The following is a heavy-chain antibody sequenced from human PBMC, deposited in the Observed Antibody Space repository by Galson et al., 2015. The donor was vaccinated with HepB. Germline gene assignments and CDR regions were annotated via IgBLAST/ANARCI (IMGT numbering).Heavy chain of an antibody. Sequence: SVKVSCKASGYTFTGYYMHWVRQAPGQGLEWMGWINPNSGGTNYAQKFQGWVTMTRGTSISTAYMELSSLRSEDTAVYYCARPTTSYSGSNQLDYWGQGTLVTVSS. J-gene: IGHJ4*02. CDR3: ARPTTSYSGSNQLDY. CDR1: GYTFTGYY. CDR2: INPNSGGT. V-gene: IGHV1-2*04. D-gene: IGHD1-26*01.